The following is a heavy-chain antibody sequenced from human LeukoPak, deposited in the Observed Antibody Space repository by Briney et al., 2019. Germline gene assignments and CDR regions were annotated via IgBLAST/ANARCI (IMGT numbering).Heavy chain of an antibody. Sequence: GGSLRLSCAASGFTFSSYSMNWVRQAPGKGLEWVSSISSSSSYIYYADSVKGRFTISRDNVKNSLYLQMNSLRAEDTAVYYCARSASQLLWFGDSPGGYYFDYWGQGTLVTVSS. J-gene: IGHJ4*02. D-gene: IGHD3-10*01. CDR2: ISSSSSYI. CDR3: ARSASQLLWFGDSPGGYYFDY. CDR1: GFTFSSYS. V-gene: IGHV3-21*01.